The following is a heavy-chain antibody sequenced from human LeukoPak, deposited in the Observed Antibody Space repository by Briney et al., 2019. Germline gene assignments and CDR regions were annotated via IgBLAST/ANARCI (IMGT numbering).Heavy chain of an antibody. CDR3: ARGLRRWYDYMDV. J-gene: IGHJ6*03. D-gene: IGHD6-13*01. Sequence: PSETLSLTCAVYGGSFSGYYWSWIRQPPGKGLEWIGEINHSGSTNYNPSLKSRVTISVDTSKNQFSLKLSSVTAADTAVHYCARGLRRWYDYMDVWGKGTTVTVSS. V-gene: IGHV4-34*01. CDR1: GGSFSGYY. CDR2: INHSGST.